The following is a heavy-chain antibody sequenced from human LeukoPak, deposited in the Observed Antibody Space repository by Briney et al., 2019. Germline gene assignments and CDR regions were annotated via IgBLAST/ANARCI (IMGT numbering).Heavy chain of an antibody. CDR3: ASGYCSSTSCYMFDY. Sequence: ASVKVSCKASGYTFTGYYMHWVRQAPGQGLEWMGWINPNSGGANYAQKFQGRVTMTRDTSISTAYMELSRLRSDDTAVYYCASGYCSSTSCYMFDYWGQGTLVTVSS. V-gene: IGHV1-2*02. CDR2: INPNSGGA. D-gene: IGHD2-2*03. CDR1: GYTFTGYY. J-gene: IGHJ4*02.